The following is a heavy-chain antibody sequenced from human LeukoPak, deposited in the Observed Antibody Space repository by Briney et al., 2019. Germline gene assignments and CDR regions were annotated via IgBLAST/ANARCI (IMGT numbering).Heavy chain of an antibody. Sequence: PSETLSLTCTVSGGSISSYYWSWIRQPAGKGLEWIGRIYTNGSTNYNPSLKSRVTMSVDTSKNQFSLKLSSVTAADTAVYYCARELDDYGDLNFDYWGQGTLVTVSS. D-gene: IGHD4-17*01. CDR3: ARELDDYGDLNFDY. CDR1: GGSISSYY. J-gene: IGHJ4*02. V-gene: IGHV4-4*07. CDR2: IYTNGST.